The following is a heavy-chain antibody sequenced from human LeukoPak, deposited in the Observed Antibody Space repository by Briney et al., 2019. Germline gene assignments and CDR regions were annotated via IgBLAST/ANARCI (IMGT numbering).Heavy chain of an antibody. J-gene: IGHJ4*02. CDR1: GFTFSSYW. CDR3: AKEQVDYDSN. D-gene: IGHD3-22*01. CDR2: IKQDGSEK. Sequence: GGSLRLSCAASGFTFSSYWMSWVRQAPGKGLEWVANIKQDGSEKYYVDSVKGRFTISRDNPKNTLYLQMNSLRAEDTAVYYCAKEQVDYDSNWGQGTLVTVSS. V-gene: IGHV3-7*03.